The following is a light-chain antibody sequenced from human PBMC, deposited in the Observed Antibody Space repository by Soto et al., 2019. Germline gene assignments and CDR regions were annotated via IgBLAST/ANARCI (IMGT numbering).Light chain of an antibody. J-gene: IGKJ2*01. CDR1: QSVSSNY. CDR3: QQYGDSPYT. Sequence: EIVLTQSPGTLSLSPGERATLSCRASQSVSSNYFAWYQQKPGQAPRLLIYAASSRATGIPDRFSGSGSGTDFTLTISRLEPEDFAVFYCQQYGDSPYTFGQGTKLEIK. CDR2: AAS. V-gene: IGKV3-20*01.